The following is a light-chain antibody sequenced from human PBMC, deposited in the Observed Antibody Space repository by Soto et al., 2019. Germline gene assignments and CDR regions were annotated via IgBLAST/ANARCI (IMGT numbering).Light chain of an antibody. Sequence: QSALTQPASVSGSPGQSITISCTGTSSDVGGYNYVSWYQQHPGKAPKLMIYDVSNRPSGVSNRFSGSKSGNTASLTISGLQAEDEADYYCSSYTSSSTSGDVFGTGTELTVL. CDR1: SSDVGGYNY. J-gene: IGLJ1*01. V-gene: IGLV2-14*01. CDR3: SSYTSSSTSGDV. CDR2: DVS.